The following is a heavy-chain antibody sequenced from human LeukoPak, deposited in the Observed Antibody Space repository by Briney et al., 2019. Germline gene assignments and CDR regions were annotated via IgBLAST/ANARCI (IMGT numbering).Heavy chain of an antibody. D-gene: IGHD3-9*01. V-gene: IGHV7-4-1*02. CDR2: INTNTGNP. CDR1: GYTFTSYA. J-gene: IGHJ6*02. CDR3: ARGGYDILTGYYLGYGMDV. Sequence: ASVKASCKASGYTFTSYAMNWVRQAPGQGLEWMGWINTNTGNPTYAQGFTGRFVFSLDTSVSTAYLQISSLKAEDTAVYYCARGGYDILTGYYLGYGMDVWGQGTTVTVSS.